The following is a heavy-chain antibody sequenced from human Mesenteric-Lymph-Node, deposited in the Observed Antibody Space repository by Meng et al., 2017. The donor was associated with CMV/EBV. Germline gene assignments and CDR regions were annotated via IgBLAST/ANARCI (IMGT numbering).Heavy chain of an antibody. D-gene: IGHD3-10*01. CDR3: ARRRSGSYRFDP. Sequence: GESLKISCAASGFTFSGSAIHWVRQAPGKGLEWVGRIRSKSNNYATDYAASLKGRFTISRDNAKNSLYLQMNSLRAEDTAVYYCARRRSGSYRFDPWGQGTLVTVSS. V-gene: IGHV3-73*01. J-gene: IGHJ5*02. CDR2: IRSKSNNYAT. CDR1: GFTFSGSA.